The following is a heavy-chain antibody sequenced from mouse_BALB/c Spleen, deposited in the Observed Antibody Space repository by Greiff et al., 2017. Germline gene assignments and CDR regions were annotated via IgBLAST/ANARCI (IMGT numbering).Heavy chain of an antibody. D-gene: IGHD1-1*01. J-gene: IGHJ3*01. CDR2: ISYSGST. V-gene: IGHV3-2*02. Sequence: QLQQSGPGLVKPSQSLSLTCTVTGYSITSDYAWNWIRQFPGNKLEWMGYISYSGSTSYNPSLKSRISITRDTSKNQFFLQLNSVTTEDTATYYCARNYGSSPWFAYWGQGTLVTVSA. CDR1: GYSITSDYA. CDR3: ARNYGSSPWFAY.